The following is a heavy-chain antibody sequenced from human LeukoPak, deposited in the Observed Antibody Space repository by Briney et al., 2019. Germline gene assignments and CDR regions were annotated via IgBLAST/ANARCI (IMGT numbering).Heavy chain of an antibody. CDR1: GCTFSSYG. CDR2: ISYDGSNK. J-gene: IGHJ4*02. CDR3: AKEADHYYGSGTIDY. V-gene: IGHV3-30*18. Sequence: PGGSLTLSCAASGCTFSSYGMHGVRQAPGKGRDWLADISYDGSNKYYAYSAKSRFAISIYPSKNSLYLQINNLRAQVTAVEFCAKEADHYYGSGTIDYWGQGTLVTVSS. D-gene: IGHD3-10*01.